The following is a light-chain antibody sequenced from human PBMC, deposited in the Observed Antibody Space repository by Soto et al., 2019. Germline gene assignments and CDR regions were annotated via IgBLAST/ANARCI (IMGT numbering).Light chain of an antibody. CDR3: QQYDPYWT. CDR2: KAS. CDR1: QSISNW. Sequence: DIKMTQSPSTLSASVGDRVIITCRASQSISNWLAWYQQKPGKAPNLLIYKASSLKSGVPSRFSGSGSGTEFTLTISSLQPDDFATYYCQQYDPYWTFGQGTKV. V-gene: IGKV1-5*03. J-gene: IGKJ1*01.